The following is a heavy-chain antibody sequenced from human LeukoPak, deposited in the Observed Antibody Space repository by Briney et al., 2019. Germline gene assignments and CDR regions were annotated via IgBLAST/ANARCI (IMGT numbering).Heavy chain of an antibody. J-gene: IGHJ6*02. D-gene: IGHD6-13*01. CDR2: IIPIFGTA. Sequence: SVKVSCKASGGTFSSYAISWVRQAPGQGLEWMGGIIPIFGTANYAQKFQGRVTITADESTSTAYMELSSLRSEDTAVYYCAILWVKIAAAGRGGGGYYGMDVWGQGTTVTVSS. CDR3: AILWVKIAAAGRGGGGYYGMDV. CDR1: GGTFSSYA. V-gene: IGHV1-69*13.